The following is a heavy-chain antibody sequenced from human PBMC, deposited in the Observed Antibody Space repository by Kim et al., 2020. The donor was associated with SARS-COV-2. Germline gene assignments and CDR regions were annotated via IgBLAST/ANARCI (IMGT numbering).Heavy chain of an antibody. D-gene: IGHD1-1*01. CDR1: GFTFTSYT. CDR3: ARDMWANVDVEGTRGAALHI. CDR2: ISSRSDDI. J-gene: IGHJ3*02. V-gene: IGHV3-21*01. Sequence: GGSLRLSCVASGFTFTSYTMNWVRQAPGKGPEWVSTISSRSDDIFATDSVKGRFTISRDNAKNLVYLQMDSLRVEDTAVYYCARDMWANVDVEGTRGAALHIWGPGTMVTVSS.